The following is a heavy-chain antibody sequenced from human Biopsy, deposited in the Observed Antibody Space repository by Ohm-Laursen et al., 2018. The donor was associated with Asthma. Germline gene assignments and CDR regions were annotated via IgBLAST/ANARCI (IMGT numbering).Heavy chain of an antibody. Sequence: SVKVSCEAPGGTFSNFAISWVRQAPGQGLEWLGGIMTVFGTTNYAQKFQGRVTITADESTSTAYMEVTSLRSEDTAIYYCARCQVGYSSGWSLLLKKIYYSGMDVWGQGTTVIVSS. D-gene: IGHD6-19*01. CDR3: ARCQVGYSSGWSLLLKKIYYSGMDV. J-gene: IGHJ6*02. V-gene: IGHV1-69*13. CDR2: IMTVFGTT. CDR1: GGTFSNFA.